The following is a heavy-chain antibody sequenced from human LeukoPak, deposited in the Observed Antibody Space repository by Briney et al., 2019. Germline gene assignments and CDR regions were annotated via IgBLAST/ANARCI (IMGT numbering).Heavy chain of an antibody. CDR2: INSNSGAT. V-gene: IGHV1-2*02. J-gene: IGHJ3*02. CDR3: ARDWIQSTTIWDDAFDI. CDR1: GYNFIGYY. Sequence: ASVKVSCKASGYNFIGYYIHWVRQAPGQGLEWMGWINSNSGATNYGQKFQGRVTMTRDTSISTAYMELNRLTSDDAAVYYCARDWIQSTTIWDDAFDIWGQGTMVTVSS. D-gene: IGHD3-9*01.